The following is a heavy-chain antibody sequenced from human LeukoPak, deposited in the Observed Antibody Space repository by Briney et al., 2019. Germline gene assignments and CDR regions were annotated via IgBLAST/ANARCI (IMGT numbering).Heavy chain of an antibody. CDR3: AKEKVIDSGYDYLLYFDY. Sequence: QSGGSLRLSCAASGFTFSSYAMSWVRQAPGKGLEWVSAISGSGGSTYYADSVKGRFTISRDNSKNTLYLQMNSLRAEDTAVYYCAKEKVIDSGYDYLLYFDYWGQGTLVTVSS. J-gene: IGHJ4*02. CDR2: ISGSGGST. D-gene: IGHD5-12*01. V-gene: IGHV3-23*01. CDR1: GFTFSSYA.